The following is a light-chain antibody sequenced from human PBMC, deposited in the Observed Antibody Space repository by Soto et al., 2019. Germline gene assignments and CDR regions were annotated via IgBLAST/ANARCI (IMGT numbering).Light chain of an antibody. J-gene: IGKJ5*01. CDR1: QSVSSNY. V-gene: IGKV3-20*01. CDR2: GAS. CDR3: QQYYGSPGIT. Sequence: SPGTLSLSPGERATLSCRASQSVSSNYLAWYQRKPGQAPRLLIYGASSRATDIPDRFSGSGSGTDFTLTISRLEPEDFAVYYCQQYYGSPGITFGQGTRLEIK.